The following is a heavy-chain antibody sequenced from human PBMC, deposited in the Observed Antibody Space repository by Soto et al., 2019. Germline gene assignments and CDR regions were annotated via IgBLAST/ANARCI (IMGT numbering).Heavy chain of an antibody. V-gene: IGHV3-23*01. CDR2: ISGSGGST. J-gene: IGHJ4*02. CDR1: GFTFSSYA. Sequence: EVQLLESGGGLVQPGGYLRLSCAAYGFTFSSYAMSWVRQATGKGLEWVSAISGSGGSTYYADSVKGRFTISRDNSKNTLYLQMNSLRAEDTAVYYCAKLPRLYYDFWSGPIFDYWGQGTLVTVSS. D-gene: IGHD3-3*01. CDR3: AKLPRLYYDFWSGPIFDY.